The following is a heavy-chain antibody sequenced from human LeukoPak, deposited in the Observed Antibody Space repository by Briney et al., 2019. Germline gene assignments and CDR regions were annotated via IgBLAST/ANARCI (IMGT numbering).Heavy chain of an antibody. Sequence: PGGSLRLSCAASGFTFSNYAMSWVRQAPGKGLEWVSAFSPSGGGTYYADSVKGRFTLSRDNSKNTLYLQMNSLRAEDTAVYHCVREGYGPGNYPYDSWGQGTLVTVSS. CDR1: GFTFSNYA. J-gene: IGHJ4*02. V-gene: IGHV3-23*01. CDR3: VREGYGPGNYPYDS. CDR2: FSPSGGGT. D-gene: IGHD3-10*01.